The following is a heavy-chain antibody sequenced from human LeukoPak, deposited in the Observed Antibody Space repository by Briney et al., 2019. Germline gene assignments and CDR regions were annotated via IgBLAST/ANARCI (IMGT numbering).Heavy chain of an antibody. V-gene: IGHV4-31*03. CDR3: ATTGGGSCSSGHCSLLYGMDV. J-gene: IGHJ6*02. Sequence: PSQTLSLTCTVSGVSISSGGYYWSWVRQHPGKGLEWIGYIYYSGSTFYNPSLESRLTISLDTSTNQFSLKLYTVTSADTAVYYYATTGGGSCSSGHCSLLYGMDVWGQGTTVTVSS. CDR1: GVSISSGGYY. D-gene: IGHD2-15*01. CDR2: IYYSGST.